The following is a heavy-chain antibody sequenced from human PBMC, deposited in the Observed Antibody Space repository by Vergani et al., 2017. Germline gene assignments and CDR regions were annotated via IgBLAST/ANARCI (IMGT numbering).Heavy chain of an antibody. V-gene: IGHV3-74*01. CDR1: GFTFSSYW. Sequence: EVQLVESGGGLVQPGGSLRLSCAASGFTFSSYWMHWVRHAPGKGLVWVSRINSDGSSTSYADSVKGRFTISRDNAKNTLYLQMNSLRAEDTAVYYCARDIKISSGYYDSSGYTLGYWGQGTLVTVSS. CDR2: INSDGSST. D-gene: IGHD3-22*01. CDR3: ARDIKISSGYYDSSGYTLGY. J-gene: IGHJ4*02.